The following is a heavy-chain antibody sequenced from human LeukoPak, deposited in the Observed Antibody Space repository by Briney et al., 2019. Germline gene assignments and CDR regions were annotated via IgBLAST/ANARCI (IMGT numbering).Heavy chain of an antibody. CDR3: ASTTGYPRYYYFDY. J-gene: IGHJ4*02. CDR1: GFTFGSYS. V-gene: IGHV3-21*01. Sequence: GGSLRLSCAASGFTFGSYSMNWVRQAPGKGLEWVSSISSSSSYIYYADSVKGRFTISRDNAKNSLYLQMNSLRAEDTAVYYCASTTGYPRYYYFDYWGQGTLVTVSS. D-gene: IGHD1-26*01. CDR2: ISSSSSYI.